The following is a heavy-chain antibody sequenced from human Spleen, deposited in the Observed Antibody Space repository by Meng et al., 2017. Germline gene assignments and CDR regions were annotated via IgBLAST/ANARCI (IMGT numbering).Heavy chain of an antibody. CDR1: GGTFSSYA. D-gene: IGHD4-11*01. CDR3: ARDPFTVTSLSRQFDY. Sequence: SVKVSCKASGGTFSSYAISWVRQAPGQGLEWMGGIIPIFGTANYAQKFQGRVTITTDESTSTAYMELSSLRSEDTAVYYCARDPFTVTSLSRQFDYWGQGTLVTVSS. CDR2: IIPIFGTA. J-gene: IGHJ4*02. V-gene: IGHV1-69*05.